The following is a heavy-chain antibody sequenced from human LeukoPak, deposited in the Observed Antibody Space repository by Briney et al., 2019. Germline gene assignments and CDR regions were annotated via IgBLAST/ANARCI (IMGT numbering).Heavy chain of an antibody. V-gene: IGHV3-7*01. Sequence: GGSLRLSCAASGFTFSSYWMSWVRQAPGKGLEWVANIKQDGNEKYYVDSVKGRFTISRDNAKNSLYLQMNSLRAEDTAVYYCARYIYSSGWCFDYWGQGTLVTVSS. CDR1: GFTFSSYW. CDR3: ARYIYSSGWCFDY. CDR2: IKQDGNEK. D-gene: IGHD6-19*01. J-gene: IGHJ4*02.